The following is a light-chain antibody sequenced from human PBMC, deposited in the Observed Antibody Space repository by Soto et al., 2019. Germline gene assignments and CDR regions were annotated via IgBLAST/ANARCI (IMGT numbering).Light chain of an antibody. CDR2: GAS. Sequence: EIVLTQSPATLSLSPGEGATLACRASHSVASTYLAWYQQKPGLAPRLIIYGASNRASGTPDRFSGGGSGTDFTLTISRLEPEDFAVYYCLQYGSSSFTFGQGTKLEIK. V-gene: IGKV3-20*01. CDR3: LQYGSSSFT. CDR1: HSVASTY. J-gene: IGKJ2*01.